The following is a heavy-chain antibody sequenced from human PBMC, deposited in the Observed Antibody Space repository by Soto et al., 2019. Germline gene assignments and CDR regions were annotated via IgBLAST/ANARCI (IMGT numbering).Heavy chain of an antibody. CDR2: IMPIFRTP. V-gene: IGHV1-69*12. CDR1: GGTFSNSA. D-gene: IGHD5-12*01. Sequence: QVQLEQSGAEVKKPGSSVKVSCKASGGTFSNSAISWVRQAPGQGLEWMGGIMPIFRTPDYAQKFQGRVTITADESTSTDYMELRGLRSDDTAVYYCASDKDRLQLGGNYYYILDVWGQGTRVTVSS. CDR3: ASDKDRLQLGGNYYYILDV. J-gene: IGHJ6*02.